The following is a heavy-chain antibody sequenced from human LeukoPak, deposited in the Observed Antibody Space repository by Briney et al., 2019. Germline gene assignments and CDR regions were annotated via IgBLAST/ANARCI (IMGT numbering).Heavy chain of an antibody. J-gene: IGHJ4*02. CDR2: TFHGGSS. D-gene: IGHD5-18*01. V-gene: IGHV4-30-2*01. CDR1: NFYITDGGYS. Sequence: SETLSLTCTVSNFYITDGGYSWTWIRQPPGKGLEWIGNTFHGGSSYYNPSLTSRVFISLDTSKNQFSLNLSSVTAADTAVYYCARAGTGYTYAEFDNWGQGTLVTVSS. CDR3: ARAGTGYTYAEFDN.